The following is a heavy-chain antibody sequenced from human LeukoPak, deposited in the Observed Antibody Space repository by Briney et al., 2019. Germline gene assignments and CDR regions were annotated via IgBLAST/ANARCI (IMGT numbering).Heavy chain of an antibody. D-gene: IGHD3-10*01. CDR2: ISGSGGST. CDR3: ARDARWFGDFDY. V-gene: IGHV3-23*01. CDR1: GFTFSSYA. J-gene: IGHJ4*02. Sequence: GGSLRLSCAASGFTFSSYAMSWVRQAPGKGLEWVSGISGSGGSTYYADSVEGRFTISRDNSKNTLYLQMDTLRAEDTALYYCARDARWFGDFDYWGQGTLVTVSS.